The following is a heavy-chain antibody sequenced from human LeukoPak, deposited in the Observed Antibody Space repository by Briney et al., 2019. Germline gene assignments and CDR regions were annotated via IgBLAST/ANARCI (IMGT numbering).Heavy chain of an antibody. Sequence: GGSLRLSCAASGFTFSSYAMHWVRQAPGKGLEWVAVISYDGSNKYYADSVKGRFTISRDNSKNTLYLQMNSLRAEDTAVYYCAREGGQRRPQQKTWFAPWGQETLVTVSS. V-gene: IGHV3-30-3*01. D-gene: IGHD6-25*01. CDR1: GFTFSSYA. CDR2: ISYDGSNK. CDR3: AREGGQRRPQQKTWFAP. J-gene: IGHJ5*02.